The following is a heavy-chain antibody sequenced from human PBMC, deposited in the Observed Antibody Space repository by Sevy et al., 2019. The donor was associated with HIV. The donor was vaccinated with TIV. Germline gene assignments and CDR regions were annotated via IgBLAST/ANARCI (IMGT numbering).Heavy chain of an antibody. CDR1: GFTFSDAW. CDR3: TLEGLYCSGGSCYSEGFDS. CDR2: IKRKTDGGTT. Sequence: GGSLRLSCAAFGFTFSDAWMSWVRQAPGKGLQWVGRIKRKTDGGTTDYAAPVKGRFTISRDDSKNTLYLQMNSLKTEDTALYYCTLEGLYCSGGSCYSEGFDSWGQGALVTVSS. J-gene: IGHJ4*02. D-gene: IGHD2-15*01. V-gene: IGHV3-15*01.